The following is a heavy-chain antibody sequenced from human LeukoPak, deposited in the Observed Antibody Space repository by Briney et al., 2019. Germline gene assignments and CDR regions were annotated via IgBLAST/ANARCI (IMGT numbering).Heavy chain of an antibody. D-gene: IGHD6-19*01. Sequence: ASVKVSCKASGATFSSYAISWVRQAPGPGLEWMGGIITIFGTANYAQKFQGRVTITTVESTSTAYMELSSLGSEATAVYYCARELRGYSSGWPLYYFDYWGQGTLVTVSS. CDR2: IITIFGTA. CDR1: GATFSSYA. V-gene: IGHV1-69*05. CDR3: ARELRGYSSGWPLYYFDY. J-gene: IGHJ4*02.